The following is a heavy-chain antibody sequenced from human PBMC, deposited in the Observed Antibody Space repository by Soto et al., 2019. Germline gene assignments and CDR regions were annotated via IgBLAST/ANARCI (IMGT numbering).Heavy chain of an antibody. J-gene: IGHJ4*02. CDR2: INHSGST. Sequence: PSETLSLTCAVYGGSFSGYYWSWIRQPPGKGLEWIGEINHSGSTNYNPSLKSRVTISVDTSKNQFSLKLSSVTAADTAVYYCAGDSSIAVDWGQGTLVTVSS. D-gene: IGHD6-19*01. CDR3: AGDSSIAVD. V-gene: IGHV4-34*01. CDR1: GGSFSGYY.